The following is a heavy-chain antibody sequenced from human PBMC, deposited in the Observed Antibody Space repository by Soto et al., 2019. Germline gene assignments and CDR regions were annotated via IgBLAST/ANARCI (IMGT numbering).Heavy chain of an antibody. Sequence: QVQVVESGGGVVQPGRSLRLSCAASGFTFRTYAMHWVRQAPGKGLEWVAVISHDGSNTDYGNSVKGRFTISRDNSKSTLSLQMNRLRPEDTGVYYCAKDAGSTEYFFASWGQGTLVNVSS. CDR3: AKDAGSTEYFFAS. CDR1: GFTFRTYA. CDR2: ISHDGSNT. V-gene: IGHV3-30*18. J-gene: IGHJ4*02.